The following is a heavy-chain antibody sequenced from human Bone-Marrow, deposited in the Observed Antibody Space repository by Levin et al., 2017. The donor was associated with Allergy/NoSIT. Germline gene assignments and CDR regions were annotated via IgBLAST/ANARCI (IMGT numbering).Heavy chain of an antibody. CDR3: ARGVYYYYYMDV. Sequence: KISCKASGDTFNTYVYSWVRQAPGHGLEWMGGIIPILGTTYYAQKVQGRVTITADESTSTAYMELSSLRSEDTAVYYCARGVYYYYYMDVWGKGTTVAVSS. V-gene: IGHV1-69*01. CDR2: IIPILGTT. J-gene: IGHJ6*03. CDR1: GDTFNTYV.